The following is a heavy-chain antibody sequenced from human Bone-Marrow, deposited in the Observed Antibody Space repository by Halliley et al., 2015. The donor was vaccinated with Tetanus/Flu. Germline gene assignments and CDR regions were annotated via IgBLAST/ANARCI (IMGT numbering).Heavy chain of an antibody. CDR1: GGSIGITYW. Sequence: TLSLTCAVSGGSIGITYWWSWVRQPPGKGLEWIGEAYYSGSNNYNPSPRSRVAISVDKSKNEFSLRLTSMTAADTAVYYCAASPRSDWARGGSWFDPWGQGILVIVSS. D-gene: IGHD3-16*01. CDR2: AYYSGSN. CDR3: AASPRSDWARGGSWFDP. J-gene: IGHJ5*02. V-gene: IGHV4-4*02.